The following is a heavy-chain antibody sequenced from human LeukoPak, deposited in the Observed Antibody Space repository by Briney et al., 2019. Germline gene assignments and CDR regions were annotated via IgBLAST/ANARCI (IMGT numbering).Heavy chain of an antibody. CDR1: GFTFSSYA. Sequence: GGSLRLSCAASGFTFSSYAMHWVRQAPGKGLEYVSAISSNGGSTYYANSVKGRFTISRDNSKNTLYLQMGSLRAEDTAVYYCARAGHDYDILTGYFEWGQGTLVTVSS. V-gene: IGHV3-64*01. CDR3: ARAGHDYDILTGYFE. J-gene: IGHJ4*02. D-gene: IGHD3-9*01. CDR2: ISSNGGST.